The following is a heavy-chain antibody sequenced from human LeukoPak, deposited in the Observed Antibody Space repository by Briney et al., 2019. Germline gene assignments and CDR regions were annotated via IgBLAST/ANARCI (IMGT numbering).Heavy chain of an antibody. D-gene: IGHD3-3*01. CDR1: GLTVSSYS. J-gene: IGHJ4*02. CDR2: IDSDGSTT. V-gene: IGHV3-74*01. CDR3: ARDAFGVDKSPF. Sequence: GGSLRLSCAASGLTVSSYSMNWVRQAPGKGLVWVSRIDSDGSTTTYADSVKGRFTISRDNAKNTLYLQMNSLRAEDTAVYYCARDAFGVDKSPFWGQGTLVTVSS.